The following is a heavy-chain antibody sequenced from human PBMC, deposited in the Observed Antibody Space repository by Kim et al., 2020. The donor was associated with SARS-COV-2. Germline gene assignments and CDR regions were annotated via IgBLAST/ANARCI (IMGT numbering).Heavy chain of an antibody. D-gene: IGHD3-10*01. CDR2: ISSSSSYI. V-gene: IGHV3-21*01. CDR1: GFTFSSYS. CDR3: ARDQDYYYPPDYYYYGMDV. Sequence: GGSLRLSCAASGFTFSSYSMNWVRQAPGKGLEWVSSISSSSSYIYYADSVKGRFTISRDNAKNSLYLQMNSLRAEDTTVYYCARDQDYYYPPDYYYYGMDVWGQGTTVTVSS. J-gene: IGHJ6*02.